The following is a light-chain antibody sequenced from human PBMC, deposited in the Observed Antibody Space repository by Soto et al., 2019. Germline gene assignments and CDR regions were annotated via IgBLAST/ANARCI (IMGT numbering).Light chain of an antibody. Sequence: EIVMTQSPATLSVSPGERATLSCRASQSVSSNLAWYQQKPGQAPRLLIFGASTRATGIPARFSGSGSGTEFTLTISSLQSEDSAVYYCHQYNNWPTFGQGTKVEIK. CDR1: QSVSSN. J-gene: IGKJ1*01. CDR3: HQYNNWPT. V-gene: IGKV3-15*01. CDR2: GAS.